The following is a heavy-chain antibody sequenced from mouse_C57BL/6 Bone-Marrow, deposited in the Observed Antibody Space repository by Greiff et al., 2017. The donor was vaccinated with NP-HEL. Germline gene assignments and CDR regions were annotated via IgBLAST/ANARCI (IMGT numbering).Heavy chain of an antibody. CDR1: GYNFTSYW. J-gene: IGHJ4*01. CDR3: ALIYYGNYEAMDY. V-gene: IGHV1-61*01. Sequence: QVQLKQPGAELVRPGSSVKLSCKASGYNFTSYWMAWVKQRPGQGLEWIGNIYPSDSETHYNQKFKDKATLTVDKSSSPAYMQLSSLTSEDSAGYYCALIYYGNYEAMDYWGQGTSVTVSS. D-gene: IGHD2-1*01. CDR2: IYPSDSET.